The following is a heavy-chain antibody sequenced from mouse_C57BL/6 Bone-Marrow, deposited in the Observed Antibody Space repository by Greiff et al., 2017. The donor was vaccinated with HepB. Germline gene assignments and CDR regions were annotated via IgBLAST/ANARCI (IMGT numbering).Heavy chain of an antibody. CDR1: GYSITSGYY. V-gene: IGHV3-6*01. D-gene: IGHD1-1*01. CDR3: ASSTVVATYWYFDV. J-gene: IGHJ1*03. CDR2: ISYDGSN. Sequence: VQLKESGPGLVKPSQSLSLTCSVTGYSITSGYYWNWIRQFPGNKLEWMGYISYDGSNNYNPSLKNRISITRDTSKNQFFLKLNSVTTEDTATYYCASSTVVATYWYFDVWGTGTTVTVSS.